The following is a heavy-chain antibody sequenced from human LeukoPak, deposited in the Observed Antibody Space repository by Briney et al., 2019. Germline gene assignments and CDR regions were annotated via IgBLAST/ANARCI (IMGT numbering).Heavy chain of an antibody. CDR3: ARRAGAYSHPYDY. CDR1: GFTFSNYN. V-gene: IGHV3-53*01. D-gene: IGHD4/OR15-4a*01. CDR2: IYSDNT. Sequence: GGSLRLPCAASGFTFSNYNMNWVRQTPGKGLEWVSFIYSDNTHYSDSVKGRFTISRDNSKNTLYLQMNSLRAEDTAVYYCARRAGAYSHPYDYWGQGTLVTVSS. J-gene: IGHJ4*02.